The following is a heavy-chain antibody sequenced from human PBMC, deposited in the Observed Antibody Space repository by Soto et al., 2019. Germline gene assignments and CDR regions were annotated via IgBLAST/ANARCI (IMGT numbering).Heavy chain of an antibody. V-gene: IGHV3-23*01. Sequence: HPGGSLRLSCAASGFTFSSYAMSWVRQAPGKGLEWVSAISGSGGSTYYADSVKGRFTISRDNSKNTLYLQMNSLRAEDTAVYYCAKDLGYSSGPDDYWGQGTLVTVSS. CDR2: ISGSGGST. CDR1: GFTFSSYA. D-gene: IGHD6-19*01. CDR3: AKDLGYSSGPDDY. J-gene: IGHJ4*02.